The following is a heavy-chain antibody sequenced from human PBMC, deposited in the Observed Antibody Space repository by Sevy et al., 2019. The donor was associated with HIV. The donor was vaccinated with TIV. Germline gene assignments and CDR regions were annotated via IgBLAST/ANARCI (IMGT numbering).Heavy chain of an antibody. Sequence: GGSLRLSCAVSGFPVSSSYMNWVRQAPGKGLEWVSVFYTGSKTDYADSVKGRFHMSSDNSKNTLYLQMNGVRAEDTAVYYCARDKNAYYYGLDVWGQGTTVTVSS. CDR1: GFPVSSSY. CDR2: FYTGSKT. CDR3: ARDKNAYYYGLDV. J-gene: IGHJ6*02. V-gene: IGHV3-53*01.